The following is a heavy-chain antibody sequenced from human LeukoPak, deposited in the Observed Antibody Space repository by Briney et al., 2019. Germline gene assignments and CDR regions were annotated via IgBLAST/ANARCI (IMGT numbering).Heavy chain of an antibody. CDR1: GGTFSSYA. CDR3: ARTRRGNFYYFDY. J-gene: IGHJ4*02. D-gene: IGHD4-23*01. Sequence: PVKVSCKASGGTFSSYAISWVRQAPGQGLEWMGGIIPIFGTANYAQKFQGRVTITTDESTSTAYMELSSLRSEDTAVYYCARTRRGNFYYFDYWGQGTLVTVSS. CDR2: IIPIFGTA. V-gene: IGHV1-69*05.